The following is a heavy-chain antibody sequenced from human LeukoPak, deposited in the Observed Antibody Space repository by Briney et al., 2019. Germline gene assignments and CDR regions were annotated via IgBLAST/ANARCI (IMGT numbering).Heavy chain of an antibody. V-gene: IGHV3-74*01. Sequence: GGSLRLSCTASGFTFSNYWMHWVRQALGKGLVWVSRINTDGSSTSYADSVKGRFTISRDSAKNTLYLQVNSLRDEDTAVYYCARGLDGDYFWGQGTLVTVSS. D-gene: IGHD4-17*01. J-gene: IGHJ4*02. CDR1: GFTFSNYW. CDR2: INTDGSST. CDR3: ARGLDGDYF.